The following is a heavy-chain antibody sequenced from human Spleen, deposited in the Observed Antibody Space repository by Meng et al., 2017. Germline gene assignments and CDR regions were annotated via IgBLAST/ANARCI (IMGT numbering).Heavy chain of an antibody. CDR1: GGSISSSNW. Sequence: QVPLLGPGPGLWKPPGTPPFTVAASGGSISSSNWWSWVRQPPGKGLEWIGEIYHSGSTNYNPSLKSRVTISVDTSKNQFSLKLSSVTAADTAVYYCARDPSNWGSSGLADDYWGQGTLVTVSS. J-gene: IGHJ4*02. CDR3: ARDPSNWGSSGLADDY. D-gene: IGHD7-27*01. V-gene: IGHV4-4*03. CDR2: IYHSGST.